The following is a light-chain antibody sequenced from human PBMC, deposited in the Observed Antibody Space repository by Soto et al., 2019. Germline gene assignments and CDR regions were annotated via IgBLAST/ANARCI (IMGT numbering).Light chain of an antibody. J-gene: IGKJ1*01. CDR1: QSVSNN. V-gene: IGKV3-15*01. Sequence: EILMTQSPATLSVSPGDRATLSCRASQSVSNNLAWYQQRPGQAPRLLIYGASTRATGIPARFSGSGSGTEFTLTISSLQPEDFATYSCQQSYSTTWTFGQGTKVDIK. CDR3: QQSYSTTWT. CDR2: GAS.